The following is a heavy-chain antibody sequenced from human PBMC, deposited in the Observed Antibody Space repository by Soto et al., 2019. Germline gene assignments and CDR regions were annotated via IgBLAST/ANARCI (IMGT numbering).Heavy chain of an antibody. V-gene: IGHV5-51*01. D-gene: IGHD5-12*01. Sequence: PVESLKISCKGSGYSFTSDWIGWLRQMPVKGLEWMGIIYPGDSDTRYSPSFQGQVTISADKSISTAYLQWSSLKASDTAMYYCARGRRVATINFQHWGQGTLVTVSS. CDR1: GYSFTSDW. CDR3: ARGRRVATINFQH. J-gene: IGHJ1*01. CDR2: IYPGDSDT.